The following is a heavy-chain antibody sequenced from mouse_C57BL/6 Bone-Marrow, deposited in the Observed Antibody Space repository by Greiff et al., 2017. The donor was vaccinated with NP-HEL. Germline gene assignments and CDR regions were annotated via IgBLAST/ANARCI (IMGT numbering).Heavy chain of an antibody. CDR1: GYTFTSYW. CDR3: ARGDGSSGYNYFDN. V-gene: IGHV1-72*01. J-gene: IGHJ2*01. Sequence: QVQLQQPGAELVKPGASVKLSCKASGYTFTSYWMHWVKQRPGRGLEWIGRIDRNSGGTKYTEKFKSKVTLTVDKPSIAAYMQRSTLTSRDSAVYYCARGDGSSGYNYFDNRGQHTTHTVSS. D-gene: IGHD3-2*02. CDR2: IDRNSGGT.